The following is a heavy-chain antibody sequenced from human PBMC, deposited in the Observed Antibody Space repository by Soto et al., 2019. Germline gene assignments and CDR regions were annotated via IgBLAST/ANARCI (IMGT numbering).Heavy chain of an antibody. J-gene: IGHJ4*02. D-gene: IGHD2-8*02. CDR1: GFSLSRYD. V-gene: IGHV3-33*01. Sequence: VQVVESGGGVVQPGGSLRLSCTASGFSLSRYDFHWIRQAPGKGLEWVAGLWAKRLTTSYADSVRGRFTISGDTSENMIYLQMNSLGAEDTAVYYCARDLSFWSLLIDHWGQGTLVTVSS. CDR2: LWAKRLTT. CDR3: ARDLSFWSLLIDH.